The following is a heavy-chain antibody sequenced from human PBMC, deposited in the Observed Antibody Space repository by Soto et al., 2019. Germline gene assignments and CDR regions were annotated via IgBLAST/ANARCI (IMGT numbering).Heavy chain of an antibody. D-gene: IGHD3-10*01. CDR3: ARDGGYGSGSYYFDY. Sequence: QVRLQESGSGLVRPSQTLSLTCTVSGGSISSGSYYWSWVRQHPGKGLEWIGYIYYSGSTYYNPSHRSRVNISVDSSKNQFSLKLSSVTAADTAVYYCARDGGYGSGSYYFDYWGQGTLVTVSS. CDR1: GGSISSGSYY. CDR2: IYYSGST. J-gene: IGHJ4*02. V-gene: IGHV4-31*03.